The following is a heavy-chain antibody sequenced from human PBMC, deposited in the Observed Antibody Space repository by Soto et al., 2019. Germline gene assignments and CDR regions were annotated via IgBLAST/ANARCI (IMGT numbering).Heavy chain of an antibody. CDR2: VFSNDEK. CDR3: ARITSYYDSSGYFSPKYYFDY. D-gene: IGHD3-22*01. V-gene: IGHV2-26*01. J-gene: IGHJ4*02. CDR1: GFSLSNARMG. Sequence: QVTLKESGPVLVKPTETLTLTCTVSGFSLSNARMGVSWIRQPPGKALEWLAHVFSNDEKSYSTSLKSRLTISKDTSKSQVVLTMTNMDPVDTATYYCARITSYYDSSGYFSPKYYFDYWGQGTLVTVSS.